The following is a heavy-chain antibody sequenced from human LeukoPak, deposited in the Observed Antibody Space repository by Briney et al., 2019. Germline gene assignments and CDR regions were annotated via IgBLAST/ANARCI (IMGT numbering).Heavy chain of an antibody. Sequence: GGSLRLSCAASGFTFSDYYMSWIRQAPGKGLGWVSYISSSGSTIYYADSVKGRFTISRDNAKNSLYLQMNSLRVGDTAVYYCAKAVGSTLFDYWGQGTLVTVSS. V-gene: IGHV3-11*01. D-gene: IGHD1-26*01. J-gene: IGHJ4*02. CDR2: ISSSGSTI. CDR3: AKAVGSTLFDY. CDR1: GFTFSDYY.